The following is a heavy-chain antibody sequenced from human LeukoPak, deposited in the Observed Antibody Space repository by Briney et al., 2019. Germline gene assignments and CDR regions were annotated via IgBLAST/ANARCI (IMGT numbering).Heavy chain of an antibody. J-gene: IGHJ4*01. CDR2: ISAGGDFV. V-gene: IGHV3-21*01. CDR3: VRDKYARSTYSYFDS. D-gene: IGHD2-8*01. CDR1: GFPFSTHS. Sequence: PGGSLRLSCAASGFPFSTHSLNWVRQAPGKGLEWVSSISAGGDFVYYGDSVKGRFTMSRDNAKNSLHLQMDSLTAEDTAVYYCVRDKYARSTYSYFDSWGPGTLVTVSS.